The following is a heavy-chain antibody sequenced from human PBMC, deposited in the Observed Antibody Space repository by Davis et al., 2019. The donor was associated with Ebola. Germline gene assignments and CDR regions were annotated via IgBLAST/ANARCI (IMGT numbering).Heavy chain of an antibody. D-gene: IGHD1-26*01. J-gene: IGHJ4*02. CDR3: AKEGGATLGDFDY. CDR2: IPVSGSTT. Sequence: GESLKISCVASEFTFSTHAMSWVRQAPGKGLEWVSGIPVSGSTTYYTDSVKGRFNISRDNSKNTVYLQMSSLRAEDTAVYYCAKEGGATLGDFDYWGQGTLVTVSS. CDR1: EFTFSTHA. V-gene: IGHV3-23*01.